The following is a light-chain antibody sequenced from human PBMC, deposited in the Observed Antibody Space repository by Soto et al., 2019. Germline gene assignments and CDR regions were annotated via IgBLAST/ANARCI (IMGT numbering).Light chain of an antibody. CDR3: SSYTTSNTRQIV. Sequence: TQPSSVSGSPGQSITISCTGNSSDVGGYNYVSWYQQHPGKAPKFIIYDVSNRPSGVSNRFSGSKSGNTASLTISGLQAEDEADYYCSSYTTSNTRQIVFGTGTKVTVL. CDR2: DVS. V-gene: IGLV2-14*01. J-gene: IGLJ1*01. CDR1: SSDVGGYNY.